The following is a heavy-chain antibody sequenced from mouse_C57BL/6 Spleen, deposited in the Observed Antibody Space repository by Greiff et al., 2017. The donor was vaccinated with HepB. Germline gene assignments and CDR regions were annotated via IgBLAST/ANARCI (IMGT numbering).Heavy chain of an antibody. CDR2: IHPNSGST. V-gene: IGHV1-64*01. CDR3: APGFDV. Sequence: VKLVESGAELARPGASVKMSCKASGYTFTSYTMHWVKQRPGQGLEWIGMIHPNSGSTNYNEKFKSKATLTVDKSSSTAYMQLSSLTSEDSAVYYCAPGFDVWGTGTTVTVSS. CDR1: GYTFTSYT. J-gene: IGHJ1*03.